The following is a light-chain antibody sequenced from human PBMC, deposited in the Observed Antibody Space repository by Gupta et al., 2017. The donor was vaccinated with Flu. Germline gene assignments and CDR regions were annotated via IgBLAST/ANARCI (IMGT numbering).Light chain of an antibody. J-gene: IGKJ4*01. V-gene: IGKV3-20*01. CDR2: GAS. Sequence: TLSLSPGERATLSCRASQSVSGTFLDWYQQKPGQAPRLLIYGASSRATGIPDSFSGTGSGADFTLTISRREPEDFGVYYCQQYGSPPPLTFGGGTKVEIK. CDR1: QSVSGTF. CDR3: QQYGSPPPLT.